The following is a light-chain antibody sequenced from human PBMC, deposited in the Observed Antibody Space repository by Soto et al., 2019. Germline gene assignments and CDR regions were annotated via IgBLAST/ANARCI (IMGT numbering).Light chain of an antibody. J-gene: IGKJ1*01. CDR2: KAS. CDR1: QTISSW. Sequence: DIQMTQSPPTLSGSVGDRFTITFRASQTISSWLAWYQQKPGKAPKLLIYKASTLKSGVPSRFSGSGSGTEFTLTISSLQPDDFATYYCQHYNSYSEAFGQGTKVDI. V-gene: IGKV1-5*03. CDR3: QHYNSYSEA.